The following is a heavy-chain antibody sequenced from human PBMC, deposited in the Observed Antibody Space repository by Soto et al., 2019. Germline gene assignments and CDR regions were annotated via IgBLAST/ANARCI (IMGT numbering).Heavy chain of an antibody. D-gene: IGHD1-26*01. V-gene: IGHV4-39*01. Sequence: QLQLQESGPGLVKPSETLSLTCTISGGSINSPFYYWGWIRQPPGKDLEWIGSIYHTGTTFYNPSLNSRVTISVDTSKDQFSLKLRSVTAADTAVYFCARQKWEQPKWFDPWGQGTRVIVSS. CDR3: ARQKWEQPKWFDP. J-gene: IGHJ5*02. CDR2: IYHTGTT. CDR1: GGSINSPFYY.